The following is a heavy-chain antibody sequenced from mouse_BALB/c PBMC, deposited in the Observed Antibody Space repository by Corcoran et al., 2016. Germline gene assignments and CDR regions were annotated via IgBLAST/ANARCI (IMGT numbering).Heavy chain of an antibody. J-gene: IGHJ2*01. CDR2: IDPANGST. CDR1: GFNIKDTY. V-gene: IGHV14-3*02. CDR3: GRSREGNYVVY. Sequence: EVQLQQSGAELVKPGASVKLSYTASGFNIKDTYIHWVKQRPEQGLEWIGRIDPANGSTKYDPKFQGKATMTADTSTNTVYLQLSSLTSEATAVYYCGRSREGNYVVYWGQGTTLTVSS. D-gene: IGHD2-1*01.